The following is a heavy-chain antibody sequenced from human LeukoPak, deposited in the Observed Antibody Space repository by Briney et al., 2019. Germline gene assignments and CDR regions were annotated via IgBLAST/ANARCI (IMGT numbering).Heavy chain of an antibody. D-gene: IGHD3-10*01. V-gene: IGHV3-43D*03. CDR1: GFTFDDYA. Sequence: GGSLRLSCAASGFTFDDYAMHWVRQAPGKGLEWVSLISWDGGSTYYADSVKGRFTISRDNSKNTLYLQMNSLRAEDTAVYYCAKDSWISGRFDYWGQGTLVTVSS. J-gene: IGHJ4*02. CDR2: ISWDGGST. CDR3: AKDSWISGRFDY.